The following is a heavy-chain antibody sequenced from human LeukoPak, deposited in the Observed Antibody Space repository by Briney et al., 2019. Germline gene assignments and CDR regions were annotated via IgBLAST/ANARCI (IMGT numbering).Heavy chain of an antibody. CDR2: IDTSGSYI. CDR1: GFTFSTYS. CDR3: ARGRSITLLRGVAMSDGFDI. V-gene: IGHV3-21*01. J-gene: IGHJ3*02. D-gene: IGHD3-10*01. Sequence: PGGSLRLSCAASGFTFSTYSMNWVRQAPGKGLEWVSFIDTSGSYIYYGDSMKGRFTISRDNAKNSLYLQMSGLRAEDTAVYYCARGRSITLLRGVAMSDGFDIWGQGAMVTVSS.